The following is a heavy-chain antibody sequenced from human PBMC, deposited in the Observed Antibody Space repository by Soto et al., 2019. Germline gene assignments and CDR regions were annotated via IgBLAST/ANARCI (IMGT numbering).Heavy chain of an antibody. J-gene: IGHJ4*02. D-gene: IGHD2-15*01. V-gene: IGHV3-13*04. Sequence: RLSCAASGFPFSKFDMHWVRQPTGKGLEWVSTIGISGDTYYAVSVKGRFTISRDNAKNSLSLQMNSLRAGDTALYFCARGQEVGAHFFDSWGQGTQVTVSS. CDR1: GFPFSKFD. CDR3: ARGQEVGAHFFDS. CDR2: IGISGDT.